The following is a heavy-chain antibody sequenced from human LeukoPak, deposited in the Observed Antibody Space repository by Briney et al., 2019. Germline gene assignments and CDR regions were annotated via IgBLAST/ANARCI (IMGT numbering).Heavy chain of an antibody. D-gene: IGHD6-13*01. CDR1: GFTFSSYG. J-gene: IGHJ4*02. V-gene: IGHV3-33*01. Sequence: PGGSLRLSCAASGFTFSSYGMHWVRQAPGKGLEWVAVIWYDGSNKYYADSVKGRFTISRDNSKNTLYLQMNSLRAEDTAVYYCARVTVKQQLAFDYWGQGTLVTVSS. CDR2: IWYDGSNK. CDR3: ARVTVKQQLAFDY.